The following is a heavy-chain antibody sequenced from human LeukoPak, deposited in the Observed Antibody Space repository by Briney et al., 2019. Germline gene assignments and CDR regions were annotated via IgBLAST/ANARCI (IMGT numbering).Heavy chain of an antibody. D-gene: IGHD1-26*01. J-gene: IGHJ4*02. CDR2: ISYDGSNK. Sequence: PGGSLRLSCAASGFTFSSYAMHWVRQAPGKGLEWVAVISYDGSNKYYADSVKGRFTISRDNAKNSLYQQMNSLRAEDTAVYYCASPEMGATMEWGQGTLVTVSS. CDR3: ASPEMGATME. V-gene: IGHV3-30-3*01. CDR1: GFTFSSYA.